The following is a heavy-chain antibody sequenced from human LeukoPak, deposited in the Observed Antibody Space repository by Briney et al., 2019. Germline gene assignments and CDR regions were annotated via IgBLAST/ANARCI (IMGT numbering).Heavy chain of an antibody. Sequence: PSETLSLTCTVSGGSISTFYWSWIRPPPGKGLEGIGYIYYTGTTTYHPSLKSRVTISIDTSKNQFSLKLTSLTAAGTAVYYCARGRGDARGTSFDPWGQGTLVTVSS. V-gene: IGHV4-59*01. CDR2: IYYTGTT. D-gene: IGHD3-10*01. CDR3: ARGRGDARGTSFDP. J-gene: IGHJ5*02. CDR1: GGSISTFY.